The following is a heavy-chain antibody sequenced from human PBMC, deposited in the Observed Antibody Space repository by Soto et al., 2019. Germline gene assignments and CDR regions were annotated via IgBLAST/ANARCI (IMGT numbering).Heavy chain of an antibody. V-gene: IGHV4-4*02. CDR2: IYHSGST. CDR1: GGSVSSSHW. J-gene: IGHJ4*02. CDR3: ARFRRGCFDTTWYGYLGY. D-gene: IGHD2-2*01. Sequence: QVQLQESGPGLVKPSGTLSLTCTVSGGSVSSSHWWNWVRQPPGKGLECIGEIYHSGSTNDNPSLSSRGTVEIDKAKNQFSLRLSYVTAADTAVYYCARFRRGCFDTTWYGYLGYWGQGPLVTVSS.